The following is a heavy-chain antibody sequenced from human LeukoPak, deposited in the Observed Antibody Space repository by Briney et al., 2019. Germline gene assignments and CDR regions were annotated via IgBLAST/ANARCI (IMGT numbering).Heavy chain of an antibody. D-gene: IGHD3-10*01. Sequence: PGGSLRLSCAASGFTFSGYAMNWVRQAPGKGLEWVSHIYSSDATYADSAKGRFSISRDNAKNSLFLQMNSLRDEDTAVYYCARDLHYAFDIWGQGTMVTVSS. CDR3: ARDLHYAFDI. CDR1: GFTFSGYA. V-gene: IGHV3-48*02. J-gene: IGHJ3*02. CDR2: IYSSDAT.